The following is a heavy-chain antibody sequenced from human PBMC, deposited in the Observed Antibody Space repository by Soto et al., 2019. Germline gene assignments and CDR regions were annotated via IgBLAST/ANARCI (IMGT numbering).Heavy chain of an antibody. CDR2: IIPIFGTV. CDR1: GGAFNSHV. Sequence: GASVKVSCKASGGAFNSHVITWVRQAPVLGLEWMGGIIPIFGTVNYAQMFQDRVTITADESTSTVYMEMSSLRYDDTGVYYCARRSENYFDYWGPGTLVTVSS. D-gene: IGHD3-10*01. CDR3: ARRSENYFDY. J-gene: IGHJ4*03. V-gene: IGHV1-69*13.